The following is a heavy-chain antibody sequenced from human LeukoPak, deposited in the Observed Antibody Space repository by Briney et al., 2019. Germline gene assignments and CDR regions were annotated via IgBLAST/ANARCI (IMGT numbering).Heavy chain of an antibody. CDR2: IRFDGTIK. J-gene: IGHJ4*02. CDR1: GYTFSSYG. CDR3: ARENYGSGSYPLDY. D-gene: IGHD3-10*01. Sequence: GGSLRLSCAASGYTFSSYGMHWVRQAPGKGLEWVAFIRFDGTIKDYADSVKGRFTISRDNAKNSLYLQMNSLRAEDTAVYYCARENYGSGSYPLDYWGQGTLVTVSS. V-gene: IGHV3-30*02.